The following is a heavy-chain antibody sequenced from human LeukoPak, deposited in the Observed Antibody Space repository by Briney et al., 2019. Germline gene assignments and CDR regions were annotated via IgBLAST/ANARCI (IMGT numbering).Heavy chain of an antibody. V-gene: IGHV1-69*04. CDR1: GYTFTGYY. CDR2: IIPILGIA. J-gene: IGHJ4*02. CDR3: ARDSRVER. Sequence: GASVKVSCKASGYTFTGYYMHWVRQAPGQGLEWMGRIIPILGIANYAQKFQGRVTITADKSTSTAYMELSSLRSEDTAVYYCARDSRVERWGQGTLVTVSS. D-gene: IGHD1-1*01.